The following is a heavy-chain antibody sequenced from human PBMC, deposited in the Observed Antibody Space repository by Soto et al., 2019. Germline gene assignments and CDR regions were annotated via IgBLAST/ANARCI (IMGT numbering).Heavy chain of an antibody. CDR3: ARSESRVVVVAATIVQYYYMDV. D-gene: IGHD2-15*01. Sequence: GGSLRLSCAASGFTFSDYSMTWVRQAPGKGLEWVSSISSSSSYIYYADSVKGRFTISRDNAKNSLYLQMNSLRAEDTAVYYCARSESRVVVVAATIVQYYYMDVWGKGTTVTVSS. J-gene: IGHJ6*03. CDR1: GFTFSDYS. CDR2: ISSSSSYI. V-gene: IGHV3-21*01.